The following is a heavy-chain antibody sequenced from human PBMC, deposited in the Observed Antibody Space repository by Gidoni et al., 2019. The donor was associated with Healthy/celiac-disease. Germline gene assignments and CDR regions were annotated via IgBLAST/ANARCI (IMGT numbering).Heavy chain of an antibody. J-gene: IGHJ3*02. Sequence: EVQLVQSGAEVKKPGESLKISCKGSGYSFTNYWIGWVRQMPGKGLAWMGIIYPHDSDTKYSPSFQGQVTISADKSISTAHLQWSSLKASDTAMYYCARRRCGGDCSDSFDIWGQGTKVTVSS. D-gene: IGHD2-21*02. CDR1: GYSFTNYW. CDR2: IYPHDSDT. V-gene: IGHV5-51*03. CDR3: ARRRCGGDCSDSFDI.